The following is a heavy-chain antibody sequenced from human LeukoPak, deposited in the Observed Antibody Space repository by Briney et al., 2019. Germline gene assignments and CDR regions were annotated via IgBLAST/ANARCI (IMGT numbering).Heavy chain of an antibody. V-gene: IGHV1-2*02. D-gene: IGHD6-6*01. CDR3: ARDRDSSSSLDY. CDR2: INPKSGGT. CDR1: GCTFTAYY. Sequence: ASVKVSCKASGCTFTAYYLQWVRLAPGQGLEWMGWINPKSGGTEYAQRFQGRVTMTRGTSISTAYMELSRLRSDDTAVYYCARDRDSSSSLDYWGQGTPLTVSS. J-gene: IGHJ4*02.